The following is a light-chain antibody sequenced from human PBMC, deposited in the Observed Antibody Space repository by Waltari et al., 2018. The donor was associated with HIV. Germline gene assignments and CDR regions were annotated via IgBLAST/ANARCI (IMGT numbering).Light chain of an antibody. CDR1: KLDDKY. CDR2: QDD. J-gene: IGLJ1*01. Sequence: SYELTQPPSVSVSPGQAATITCSGDKLDDKYGCWYQQKPGRSPVLVIYQDDKRLPGIPDRFSGSNSGNTATLTISGTQTMDEADYYCQAWDSGTGVFGTGTTVTVL. V-gene: IGLV3-1*01. CDR3: QAWDSGTGV.